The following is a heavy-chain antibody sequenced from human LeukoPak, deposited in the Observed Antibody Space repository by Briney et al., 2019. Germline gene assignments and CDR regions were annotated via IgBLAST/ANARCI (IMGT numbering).Heavy chain of an antibody. D-gene: IGHD4-11*01. J-gene: IGHJ5*02. CDR2: ISAYNGNT. CDR3: ARDAFMTTVTLDPFDP. Sequence: GASVKVSCKASGYTFTSYGISWVRQAPGQGLEWMGWISAYNGNTNYAQKLQGRVTMTTDTSTSTAYMELRSLRSDDTAVYYCARDAFMTTVTLDPFDPWGQGTLVTVSS. CDR1: GYTFTSYG. V-gene: IGHV1-18*01.